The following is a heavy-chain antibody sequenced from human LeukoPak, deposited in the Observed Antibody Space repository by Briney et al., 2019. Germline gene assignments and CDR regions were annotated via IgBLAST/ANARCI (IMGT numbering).Heavy chain of an antibody. V-gene: IGHV4-59*08. Sequence: SETLSLTCIVSDGSISSYYWSWIRQPPGKGLEWIGYIYNTRSINYNPSLKSRVTILVAPSKNQGSLRLSSVTAADTAVYYCARQSSSIAAPTWGQGTLVTVSS. J-gene: IGHJ5*02. CDR1: DGSISSYY. CDR3: ARQSSSIAAPT. CDR2: IYNTRSI. D-gene: IGHD6-6*01.